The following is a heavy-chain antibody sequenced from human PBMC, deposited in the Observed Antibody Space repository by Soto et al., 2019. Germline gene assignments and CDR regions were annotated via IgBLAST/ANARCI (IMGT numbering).Heavy chain of an antibody. V-gene: IGHV1-3*01. D-gene: IGHD5-18*01. CDR2: INAGNGNT. J-gene: IGHJ4*02. CDR1: GYNFISYA. CDR3: ARDPGYSYGYN. Sequence: ASVKVSCKASGYNFISYAIHWVRQAPGQRLEWMGWINAGNGNTKYSQNFQGRVTITRDTSARTAYMELSSLRSEDTAVYYCARDPGYSYGYNWGQGTLVTVSS.